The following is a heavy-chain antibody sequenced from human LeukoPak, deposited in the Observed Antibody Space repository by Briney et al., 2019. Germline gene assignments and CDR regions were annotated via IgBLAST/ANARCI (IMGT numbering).Heavy chain of an antibody. V-gene: IGHV3-11*01. Sequence: PGGSLRLSCAGSGFTFSDHYISWIRQAPGKGLEWISYILNSGNTIYYADSAKGRFTTSRDNAKNSVYLQMSSLRADDTAVYYCARGHYGLDVWGQGTTVTVSS. J-gene: IGHJ6*02. CDR1: GFTFSDHY. CDR2: ILNSGNTI. CDR3: ARGHYGLDV.